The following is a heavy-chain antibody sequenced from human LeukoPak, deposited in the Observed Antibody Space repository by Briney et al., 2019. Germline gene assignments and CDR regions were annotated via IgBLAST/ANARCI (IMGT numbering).Heavy chain of an antibody. J-gene: IGHJ5*02. D-gene: IGHD3-3*01. Sequence: PGGSLRLSCAASGFSFRNAWMHWVRQAPGKGLVWVSRIKGDGSVTVYADSVKGRFTISRDNAKNTLYLQMNSLRVEDPAVYYCARSDWFDPWGQGTLVTVSS. CDR3: ARSDWFDP. CDR1: GFSFRNAW. V-gene: IGHV3-74*01. CDR2: IKGDGSVT.